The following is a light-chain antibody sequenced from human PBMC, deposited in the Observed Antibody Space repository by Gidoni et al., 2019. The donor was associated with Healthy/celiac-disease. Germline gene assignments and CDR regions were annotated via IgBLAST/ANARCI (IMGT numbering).Light chain of an antibody. CDR2: GKN. J-gene: IGLJ1*01. Sequence: SSELTQDPAVSVALGQTVRITCQGHSLRSYYASWYQHKPVQAPVLVIYGKNNRPSVIPDRFSGSSSGNTASLTITGAQAEDEADYYCNSRDSSGNHYVFGTGTKVTVL. V-gene: IGLV3-19*01. CDR3: NSRDSSGNHYV. CDR1: SLRSYY.